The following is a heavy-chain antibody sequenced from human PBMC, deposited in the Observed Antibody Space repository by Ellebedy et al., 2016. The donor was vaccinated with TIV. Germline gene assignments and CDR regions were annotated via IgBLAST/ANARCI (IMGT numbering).Heavy chain of an antibody. J-gene: IGHJ2*01. V-gene: IGHV4-59*01. CDR1: GGSISSYY. CDR3: ARSRVKYWYFDL. CDR2: IYYSGST. Sequence: MPGGSLRLSCTVSGGSISSYYWSWIRQPPGKGLEWIGYIYYSGSTNYNPSLKSRVTISVDTSKNQFSLKLSSVTAADTAVYYCARSRVKYWYFDLWGRGTLVTVSS.